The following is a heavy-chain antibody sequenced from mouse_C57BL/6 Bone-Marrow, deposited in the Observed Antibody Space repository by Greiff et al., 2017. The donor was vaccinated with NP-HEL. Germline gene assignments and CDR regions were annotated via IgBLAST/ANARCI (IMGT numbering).Heavy chain of an antibody. V-gene: IGHV1-54*01. J-gene: IGHJ1*03. D-gene: IGHD4-1*01. CDR1: GYAFTNYL. CDR3: ARVGGYFDV. Sequence: QVQLKQSGAELVRPGTSVKVSCKASGYAFTNYLIEWVKQRPGQGLEWIGVINPGSGGTNYNEKFKGKATLTADKSSSTAYMQLSSLTSEDSAVYFCARVGGYFDVWGTGTTVTVSS. CDR2: INPGSGGT.